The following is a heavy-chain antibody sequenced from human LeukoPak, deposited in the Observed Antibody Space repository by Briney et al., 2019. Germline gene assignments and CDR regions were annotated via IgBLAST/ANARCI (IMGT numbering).Heavy chain of an antibody. CDR3: AKDISPLNNGWYNWYFDL. V-gene: IGHV3-9*01. CDR2: ISWNSGSI. D-gene: IGHD6-19*01. J-gene: IGHJ2*01. CDR1: GFTFDDYA. Sequence: GGSLRLSCAASGFTFDDYAMHWVRQAPGKGLEWVSGISWNSGSIGYADSVKGRFTISRDNAKNSLYLQMNSLRAEDTALYYCAKDISPLNNGWYNWYFDLWGRGTLVTVSS.